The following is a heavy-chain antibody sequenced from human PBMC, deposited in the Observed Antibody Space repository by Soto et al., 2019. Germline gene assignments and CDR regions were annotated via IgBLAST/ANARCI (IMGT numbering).Heavy chain of an antibody. Sequence: SVKVSCKASGGTFSSYTISWVRQAPGQGLEWMGRIIPILGIANYAQKFQGRVTITADKSTSTAYMELSSLRSEDTAVYYCATSRKNIVVVPAQFDYWGQGTLVTVSS. D-gene: IGHD2-2*01. V-gene: IGHV1-69*02. CDR3: ATSRKNIVVVPAQFDY. CDR2: IIPILGIA. J-gene: IGHJ4*02. CDR1: GGTFSSYT.